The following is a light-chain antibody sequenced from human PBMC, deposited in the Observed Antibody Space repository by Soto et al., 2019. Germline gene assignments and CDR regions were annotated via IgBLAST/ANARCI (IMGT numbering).Light chain of an antibody. Sequence: EIKMNQSPSTLSAKEGDRVTIACGASQSISSCLAWYQQKPGRAPKLLISDVSPLESGIPSRFSGSGSGTEFTLTISSLQTDDFATYYCQQHNNSPWTFGQGTNVDIK. CDR1: QSISSC. CDR3: QQHNNSPWT. J-gene: IGKJ1*01. V-gene: IGKV1-5*01. CDR2: DVS.